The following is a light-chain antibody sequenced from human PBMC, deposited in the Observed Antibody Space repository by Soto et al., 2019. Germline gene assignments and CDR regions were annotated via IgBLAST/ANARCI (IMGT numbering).Light chain of an antibody. J-gene: IGLJ2*01. CDR2: YDD. Sequence: QSVLTQPPSVSEAPRQRVTISCSGSSSNIGNNAVNWYQQLPGKAPKLLIYYDDLLPSGVSDRFSGSRSGTSASLAISGLQSEDGADYYCAAWDDSLSGVVFGGGTKVTVL. CDR3: AAWDDSLSGVV. CDR1: SSNIGNNA. V-gene: IGLV1-36*01.